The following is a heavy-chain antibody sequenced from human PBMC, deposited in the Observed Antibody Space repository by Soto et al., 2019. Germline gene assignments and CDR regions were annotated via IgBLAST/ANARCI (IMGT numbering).Heavy chain of an antibody. V-gene: IGHV4-61*01. J-gene: IGHJ5*02. D-gene: IGHD3-10*01. CDR3: ASSDGSGIYNWFDP. CDR1: GGSVSSGSYY. Sequence: QVQLQESGPGLVKPSETLSLTCTVSGGSVSSGSYYWSWIRQPPGKGLEWIGYIYYSGSTNYNPSLKSRVTISVDTSKNQFSLKLSSVTAADTAVYYCASSDGSGIYNWFDPWGQGTLVTVSS. CDR2: IYYSGST.